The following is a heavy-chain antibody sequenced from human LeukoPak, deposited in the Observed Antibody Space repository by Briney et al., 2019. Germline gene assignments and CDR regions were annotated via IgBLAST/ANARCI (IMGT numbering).Heavy chain of an antibody. CDR2: IYYSGST. CDR1: GGSISSSSYY. D-gene: IGHD1-26*01. Sequence: SETLSLTCTVSGGSISSSSYYWSWIRQPPGKGLEWIGYIYYSGSTNYNPSLKSRVTISVDTSKNQFSLKLSSVTAADTAVYYCARVVGATMVYYYMDVWGKGTTVTVSS. V-gene: IGHV4-61*01. J-gene: IGHJ6*03. CDR3: ARVVGATMVYYYMDV.